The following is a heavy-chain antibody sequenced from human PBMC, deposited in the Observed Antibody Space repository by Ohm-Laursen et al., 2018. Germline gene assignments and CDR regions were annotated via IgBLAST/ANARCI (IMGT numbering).Heavy chain of an antibody. CDR3: AKDSSGGYYGMHV. CDR1: GFTFDDYA. Sequence: SLRLSCAASGFTFDDYAMHWVRQAPEKGLEWVSGISRNSGSIGYADSVKGRFTISRDNAKNSLYLQMNSLRAEDTALYYCAKDSSGGYYGMHVWGQGTTVTVSS. CDR2: ISRNSGSI. V-gene: IGHV3-9*01. D-gene: IGHD3-10*01. J-gene: IGHJ6*02.